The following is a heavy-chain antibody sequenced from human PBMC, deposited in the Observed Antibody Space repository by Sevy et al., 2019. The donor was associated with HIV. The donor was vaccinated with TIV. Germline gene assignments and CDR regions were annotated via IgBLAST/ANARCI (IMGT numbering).Heavy chain of an antibody. CDR2: IYSGVTT. CDR3: ARVGVYYYDSSGYYTTGNAFDI. J-gene: IGHJ3*02. D-gene: IGHD3-22*01. CDR1: GFTVGSNY. V-gene: IGHV3-53*01. Sequence: GGSLRLSCAASGFTVGSNYMSWVRQAPGKGLEWVSIIYSGVTTSYADSVKGRFTISRDNSKNTLYLQMNSLRAEDTVVYYCARVGVYYYDSSGYYTTGNAFDIWGQGTMVTVSS.